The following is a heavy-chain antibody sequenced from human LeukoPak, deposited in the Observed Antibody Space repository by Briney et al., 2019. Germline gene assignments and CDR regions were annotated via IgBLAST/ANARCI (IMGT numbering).Heavy chain of an antibody. J-gene: IGHJ4*02. V-gene: IGHV4-34*01. CDR3: ARGPGVGATRGY. D-gene: IGHD1-26*01. CDR2: VIHSGST. CDR1: GGSFSEYY. Sequence: SETLSLTCAVSGGSFSEYYWTWIRQTPGKGLEWIGEVIHSGSTNYNPSLKSRVTISVDTSKNQFSLKLSSVTAADTAVYYCARGPGVGATRGYWGQGTLVTVSS.